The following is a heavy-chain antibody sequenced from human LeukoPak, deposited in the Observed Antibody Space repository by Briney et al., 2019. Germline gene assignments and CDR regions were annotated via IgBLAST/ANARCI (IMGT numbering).Heavy chain of an antibody. J-gene: IGHJ1*01. CDR3: AKVRIAVAGSFAEYFQH. CDR2: ISGSGGTT. Sequence: PGGSLRLSCAASGFTFNNYAMNWVRQAPGKGLEWVSVISGSGGTTYYADSVKGRFTISRDSSKNTLYLQMNSLRAEDTAVYYCAKVRIAVAGSFAEYFQHWGQGTLVTVSS. V-gene: IGHV3-23*01. CDR1: GFTFNNYA. D-gene: IGHD6-19*01.